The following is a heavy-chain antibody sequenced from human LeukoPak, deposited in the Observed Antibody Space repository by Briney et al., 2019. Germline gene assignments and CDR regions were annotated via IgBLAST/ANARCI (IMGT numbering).Heavy chain of an antibody. CDR3: ARSKAVAGDAFDI. V-gene: IGHV1-8*03. CDR2: MNPNSGNT. Sequence: ASVKVSCKASGYTFTSYDINWVRQATGQGLEWMGWMNPNSGNTGYAQKFQGRVTITRNTSISTAYMELRSLRSDDTAVYYCARSKAVAGDAFDIWGQGTMVTVSS. CDR1: GYTFTSYD. D-gene: IGHD6-19*01. J-gene: IGHJ3*02.